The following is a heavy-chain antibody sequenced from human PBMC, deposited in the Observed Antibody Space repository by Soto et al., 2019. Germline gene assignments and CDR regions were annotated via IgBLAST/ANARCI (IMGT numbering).Heavy chain of an antibody. Sequence: QVQLVQSGAEVKKPGASVKVSCKASGYTFTSYGISWVRQAPGQGLEWMGWISAYNGNTNYAQKLQGRGTMTTDTSTSTAYMELRSLRSDDTAVYYCARDLRRQLYSSGWPDYWGQGTLVTVSS. V-gene: IGHV1-18*01. D-gene: IGHD6-19*01. CDR1: GYTFTSYG. CDR2: ISAYNGNT. J-gene: IGHJ4*02. CDR3: ARDLRRQLYSSGWPDY.